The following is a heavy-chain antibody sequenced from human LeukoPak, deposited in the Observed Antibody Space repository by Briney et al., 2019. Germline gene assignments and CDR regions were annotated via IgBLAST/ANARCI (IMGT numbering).Heavy chain of an antibody. D-gene: IGHD4-23*01. J-gene: IGHJ4*02. V-gene: IGHV4-59*11. CDR3: ARVGFGNTPHPIDY. Sequence: SETLSLTCSVSGGSISSHYWSWIRQPPGKGLEWIGYIYYSGSTKYNPSLKSRVTISVDTSKNQFSLELSSVTAADTAVYYCARVGFGNTPHPIDYWGQGTLVTVSS. CDR2: IYYSGST. CDR1: GGSISSHY.